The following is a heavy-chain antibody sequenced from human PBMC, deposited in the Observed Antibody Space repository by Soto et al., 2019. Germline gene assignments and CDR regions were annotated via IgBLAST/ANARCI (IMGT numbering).Heavy chain of an antibody. CDR3: ARGGYYDSSGYPTPYYFDY. D-gene: IGHD3-22*01. Sequence: ASETLSLTCAVYGGSFSGYYWSWIRQPPGKGLEWIGEINHSGSTNYNPSLKSRVTISVDTSKNQFSLKLSSVTAADTAVYYCARGGYYDSSGYPTPYYFDYWGQGTQVTV. V-gene: IGHV4-34*01. CDR2: INHSGST. J-gene: IGHJ4*02. CDR1: GGSFSGYY.